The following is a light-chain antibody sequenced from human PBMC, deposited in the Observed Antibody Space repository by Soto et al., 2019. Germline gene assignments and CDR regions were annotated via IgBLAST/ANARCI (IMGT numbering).Light chain of an antibody. Sequence: DIQMTQSPSSLSVSVGDRVTITCRASQSIGTFLNWYQQKPGKAPKVLIYGATNLQSGVPSRFGGSGSGTDFTLTISSLQPEDFATYYCQQTYSLPKRTFGQGTKVEIK. V-gene: IGKV1-39*01. J-gene: IGKJ1*01. CDR2: GAT. CDR1: QSIGTF. CDR3: QQTYSLPKRT.